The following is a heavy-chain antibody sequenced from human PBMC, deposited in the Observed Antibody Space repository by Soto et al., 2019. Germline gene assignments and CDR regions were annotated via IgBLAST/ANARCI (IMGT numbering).Heavy chain of an antibody. CDR1: GLTSSTYA. V-gene: IGHV3-23*01. D-gene: IGHD4-17*01. Sequence: PGGSLRLSCAASGLTSSTYAMSWVRPAPGKGLEWASGISGSGGNTYYADSVKGRFTISRGNSKNTLHLQMTGLRAEDTAVYFCAKDALTHDYGEPNYFDYWGQGTLVTVSS. CDR2: ISGSGGNT. J-gene: IGHJ4*02. CDR3: AKDALTHDYGEPNYFDY.